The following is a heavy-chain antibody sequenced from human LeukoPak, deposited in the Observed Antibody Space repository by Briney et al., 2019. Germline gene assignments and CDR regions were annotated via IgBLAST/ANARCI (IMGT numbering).Heavy chain of an antibody. CDR2: INPNTGNP. J-gene: IGHJ3*02. CDR3: ARVSPRVNSFDI. CDR1: GYTFTSYA. D-gene: IGHD3-22*01. Sequence: GASVKVSCKASGYTFTSYAMNWVRQAPGQGLEWMGWINPNTGNPTYAQGFTGRFVFSLDTSVNTAYLQISSLRPEDSAVYYCARVSPRVNSFDIWGQGTMVTVSS. V-gene: IGHV7-4-1*02.